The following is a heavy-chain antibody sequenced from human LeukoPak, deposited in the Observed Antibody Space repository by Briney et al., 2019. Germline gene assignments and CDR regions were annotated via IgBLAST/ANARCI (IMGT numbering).Heavy chain of an antibody. Sequence: SETLSLTCDVSGSSITSDYFWGWIRQPPGKGLEWIATIYYSWGMYFNPSLKSRVTISLDASKNQYYLKMTSLTAADTAIYYCARNVTAGFFDYWGQGILVTVSS. V-gene: IGHV4-38-2*01. J-gene: IGHJ4*02. D-gene: IGHD1-1*01. CDR1: GSSITSDYF. CDR2: IYYSWGM. CDR3: ARNVTAGFFDY.